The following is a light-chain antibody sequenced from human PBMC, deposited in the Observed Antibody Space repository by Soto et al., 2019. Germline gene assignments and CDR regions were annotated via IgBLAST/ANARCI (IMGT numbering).Light chain of an antibody. J-gene: IGKJ1*01. CDR3: QQYYSYPRT. CDR1: QNITNY. V-gene: IGKV1-8*01. Sequence: ALQKTQSVSSRAAYVGHRGTIARRASQNITNYVNWYQQKPGKAPKLLIYAASTLQSGVPSRFSGSGSGTDFTLTISCLQSEDFATYYCQQYYSYPRTFGQGAKVAIK. CDR2: AAS.